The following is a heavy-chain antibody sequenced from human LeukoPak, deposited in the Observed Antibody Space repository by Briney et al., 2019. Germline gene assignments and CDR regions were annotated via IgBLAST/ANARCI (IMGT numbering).Heavy chain of an antibody. CDR1: GFTFSSYA. V-gene: IGHV3-30-3*01. CDR3: AREVYYYDSSGSPPGD. J-gene: IGHJ4*02. Sequence: GSLRLSCAASGFTFSSYAMHWVRQAPGKGLEWVAVISYDGSNKYYADSVKGRFTISRDNSKNTLYLQMNSLRAEDTAVYYCAREVYYYDSSGSPPGDWGQGTLVTVSS. CDR2: ISYDGSNK. D-gene: IGHD3-22*01.